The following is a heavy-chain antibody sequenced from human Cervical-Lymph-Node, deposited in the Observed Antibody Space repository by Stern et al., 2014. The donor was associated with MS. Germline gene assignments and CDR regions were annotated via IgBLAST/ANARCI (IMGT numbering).Heavy chain of an antibody. CDR3: VKGDDFYGMDV. CDR1: GFSFDDYT. CDR2: TTWDGHRA. Sequence: EVQLVQSGGGVVQPGGSLRLSCAAAGFSFDDYTMHWVRHGPGKGLEWVALTTWDGHRADYTDSVKGRFPISSDNSKSSLYLQMNSLTTEDTALYYCVKGDDFYGMDVWGQGTTVTVS. V-gene: IGHV3-43*01. J-gene: IGHJ6*02.